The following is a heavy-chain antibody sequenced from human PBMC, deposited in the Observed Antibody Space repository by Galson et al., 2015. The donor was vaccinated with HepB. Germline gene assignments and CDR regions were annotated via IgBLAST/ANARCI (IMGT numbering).Heavy chain of an antibody. CDR1: EFTFSSYA. V-gene: IGHV3-64D*06. D-gene: IGHD3-10*01. CDR3: VKVRYYGSGSYYWFDP. J-gene: IGHJ5*02. CDR2: ISSNGGST. Sequence: SLRLSCAASEFTFSSYAMHWVRQAPGKGLEYVSAISSNGGSTYYADSVKGRFTISRDNSKNTLYLQMSSLRAEDTAVYYCVKVRYYGSGSYYWFDPWGQGTLVTVSS.